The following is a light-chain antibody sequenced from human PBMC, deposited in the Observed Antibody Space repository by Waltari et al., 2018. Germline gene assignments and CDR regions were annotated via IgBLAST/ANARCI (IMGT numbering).Light chain of an antibody. V-gene: IGLV1-47*01. Sequence: QSVLTQPPSASGTPGQRVTISCSGRSSTIGRNYVYWYQHVPGAAPQLLIYRNNLRPSGVPDRFSGSKSGTSASLAISGLRSEDEADYYCAAWDDSLSRWLLGGGTKLTVL. CDR1: SSTIGRNY. J-gene: IGLJ3*02. CDR3: AAWDDSLSRWL. CDR2: RNN.